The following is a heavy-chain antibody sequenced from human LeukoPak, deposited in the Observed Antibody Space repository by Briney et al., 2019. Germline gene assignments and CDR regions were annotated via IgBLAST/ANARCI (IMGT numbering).Heavy chain of an antibody. Sequence: GGSLRLSCAASGCSFDDYGLTWVRQAPGKSLEWVSGINWNGDSTDYADSVKGRFTISRDNAKNSLYLQMNSLRAEDTALYYCARDLRVVITGSFDSWGQGTLVTVSS. J-gene: IGHJ4*02. D-gene: IGHD3-22*01. CDR3: ARDLRVVITGSFDS. CDR1: GCSFDDYG. V-gene: IGHV3-20*04. CDR2: INWNGDST.